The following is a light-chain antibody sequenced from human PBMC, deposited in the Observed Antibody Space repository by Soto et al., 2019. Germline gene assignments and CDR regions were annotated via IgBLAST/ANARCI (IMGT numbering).Light chain of an antibody. J-gene: IGKJ4*01. Sequence: DIQMTQSPSSLSASFGDRVTITCGASQYISNYLNWYRRKPGEAPKLLIFAASTLHSGVASRFSGSGSGTDFTLTISSLPPEDVETYYCQQSWSAPLTFGGGTKVDI. CDR2: AAS. V-gene: IGKV1-39*01. CDR1: QYISNY. CDR3: QQSWSAPLT.